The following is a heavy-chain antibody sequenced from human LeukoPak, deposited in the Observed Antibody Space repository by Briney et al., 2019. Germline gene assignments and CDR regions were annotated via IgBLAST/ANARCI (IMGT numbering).Heavy chain of an antibody. Sequence: GGSLRLSCAASGFTFSSYEMNWVRQAPGKGLEWVSSISSRAGTIYYADSLKGRFTISRDNAKNSLYLQMNSLRDEDTAVYYCARDPYSGSYGDYYYYYMDVWGKGTTVTISS. J-gene: IGHJ6*03. CDR2: ISSRAGTI. V-gene: IGHV3-48*03. CDR1: GFTFSSYE. CDR3: ARDPYSGSYGDYYYYYMDV. D-gene: IGHD1-26*01.